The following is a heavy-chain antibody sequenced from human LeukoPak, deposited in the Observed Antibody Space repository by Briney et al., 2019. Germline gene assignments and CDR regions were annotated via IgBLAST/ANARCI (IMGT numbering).Heavy chain of an antibody. Sequence: GGSLRLSCAASGFTFSSYWMSWVRQAPGKGLEWVANIKQDGSEKYYVDSVKGRFTISRDNAKNSLYLQMNSLRAEDTAVYYCARGGYYYDSSGYQEDYWGQGTLVTVSS. J-gene: IGHJ4*02. D-gene: IGHD3-22*01. CDR1: GFTFSSYW. V-gene: IGHV3-7*04. CDR3: ARGGYYYDSSGYQEDY. CDR2: IKQDGSEK.